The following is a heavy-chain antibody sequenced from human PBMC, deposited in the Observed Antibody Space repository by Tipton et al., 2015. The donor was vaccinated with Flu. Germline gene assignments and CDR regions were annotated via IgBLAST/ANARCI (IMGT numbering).Heavy chain of an antibody. J-gene: IGHJ6*02. D-gene: IGHD3-22*01. CDR2: SDYTGST. CDR1: GGSMQNYY. CDR3: ARGSYHYTYFYFYGLDV. Sequence: TLSLTCTVSGGSMQNYYWSWIRQPPGMGLEWIGYSDYTGSTNLNPSLKSRVTISLDMSKSHFSLRLNSVTAADTAVYFCARGSYHYTYFYFYGLDVWGPGTTVTVSS. V-gene: IGHV4-59*01.